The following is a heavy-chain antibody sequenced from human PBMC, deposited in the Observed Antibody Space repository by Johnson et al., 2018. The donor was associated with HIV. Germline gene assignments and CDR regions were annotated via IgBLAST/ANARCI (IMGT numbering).Heavy chain of an antibody. D-gene: IGHD1-26*01. CDR2: IRYDCSP. Sequence: QMLLVESGGGVVQPGRSLRLSCAASGFTFSSYGMHWVRQAPGKGLEWVAFIRYDCSPSYADSVKGRFTISRDNSKNTLYLQMNSLRVEDTAVYYCARDLVVGDHSAPLTHAFDVWGQGTMVTVSS. J-gene: IGHJ3*01. CDR1: GFTFSSYG. V-gene: IGHV3-33*01. CDR3: ARDLVVGDHSAPLTHAFDV.